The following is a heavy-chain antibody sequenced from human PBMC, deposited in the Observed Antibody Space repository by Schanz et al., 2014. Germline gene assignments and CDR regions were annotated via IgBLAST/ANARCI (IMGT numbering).Heavy chain of an antibody. CDR3: ARGPVLES. D-gene: IGHD1-1*01. CDR1: GFTFSDYS. V-gene: IGHV3-48*01. Sequence: EVQLLESGGGLVQPGGSLRLSCSASGFTFSDYSMNWVRQAPGKGPEWVSYIRSSSTPIYYADSVKGRFTISRDNAKNSLYLQMNSLRPEDTAVYYCARGPVLESWGQGTLVTVSS. CDR2: IRSSSTPI. J-gene: IGHJ5*02.